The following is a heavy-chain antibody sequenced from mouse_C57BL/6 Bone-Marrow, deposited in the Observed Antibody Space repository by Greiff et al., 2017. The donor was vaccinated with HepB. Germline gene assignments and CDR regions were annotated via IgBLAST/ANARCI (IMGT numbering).Heavy chain of an antibody. Sequence: VQRVESGPGLVAPSQSLSITCTVSGFSLTSYGVDWVRQSPGKGLEWLGVIWGVGSTNYNSALKSRLSISKDNSKSQVFLKMNSLQTDDTAMYYCASESSHYAMDYWGQGTSVTVSS. D-gene: IGHD1-1*01. CDR2: IWGVGST. J-gene: IGHJ4*01. V-gene: IGHV2-6*01. CDR3: ASESSHYAMDY. CDR1: GFSLTSYG.